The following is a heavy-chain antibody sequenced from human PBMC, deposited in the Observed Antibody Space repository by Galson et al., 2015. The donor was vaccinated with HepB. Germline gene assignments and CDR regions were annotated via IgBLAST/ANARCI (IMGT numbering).Heavy chain of an antibody. CDR1: GFTFSSYA. CDR2: IASDGSNK. CDR3: ARGNLPYDILTGNDY. V-gene: IGHV3-30*01. D-gene: IGHD3-9*01. J-gene: IGHJ4*02. Sequence: SLKLSCAASGFTFSSYAMHWVRQAPGKGLEWVAVIASDGSNKYYAEYVKGRFTISRDKSKNTLYLQMNSLRTEDTAVYYCARGNLPYDILTGNDYWGQGTLVTVSS.